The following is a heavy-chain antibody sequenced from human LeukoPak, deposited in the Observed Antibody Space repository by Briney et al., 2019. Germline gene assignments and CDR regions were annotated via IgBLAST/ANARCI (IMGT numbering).Heavy chain of an antibody. Sequence: GASVKVSCKASGGTFSSYAISWVRQAPGQGLEWMGGIIPIFGTANYAQKFQGRVTITADESTSTAYMELSSLRSEDTAVYYCARDDDSGYDFLLRDWGQGTLVTVSS. CDR2: IIPIFGTA. V-gene: IGHV1-69*01. J-gene: IGHJ4*02. D-gene: IGHD5-12*01. CDR1: GGTFSSYA. CDR3: ARDDDSGYDFLLRD.